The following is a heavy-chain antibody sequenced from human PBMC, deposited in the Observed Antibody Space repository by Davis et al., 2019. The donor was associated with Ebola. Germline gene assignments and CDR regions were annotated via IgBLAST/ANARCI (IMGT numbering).Heavy chain of an antibody. CDR1: GYTFTGYY. J-gene: IGHJ6*02. V-gene: IGHV1-18*04. CDR3: ARDNTHYYDSVIYYYYYGMDV. CDR2: ISAYSGHT. Sequence: ASVKVSCKASGYTFTGYYMHWVRQAPGQGLEWMGWISAYSGHTNYAQKFQDRVTMTTDTSTSTAYMELRSLRSDDTAVYYCARDNTHYYDSVIYYYYYGMDVWGQGTTVTVSS. D-gene: IGHD3-22*01.